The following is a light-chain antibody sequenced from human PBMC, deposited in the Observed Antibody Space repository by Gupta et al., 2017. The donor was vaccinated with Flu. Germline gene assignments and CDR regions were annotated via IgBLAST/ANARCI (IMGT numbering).Light chain of an antibody. CDR2: QDN. J-gene: IGLJ1*01. V-gene: IGLV3-1*01. CDR1: KLGDKF. CDR3: QAWETSTDNV. Sequence: SYELTQPPSVSVSPGQTARITCAGDKLGDKFTCWYQQRPGQSPVLVIYQDNRRPSGIPERFAGSNSGNTATLTISGPQAMDEADYYCQAWETSTDNVFGTGTRVTVL.